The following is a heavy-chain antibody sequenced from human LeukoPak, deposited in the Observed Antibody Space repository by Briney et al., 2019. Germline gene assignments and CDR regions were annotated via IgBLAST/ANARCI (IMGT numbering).Heavy chain of an antibody. CDR3: GGYISGFYDY. Sequence: GGSLRLSCAASGFTFSSYAMSWVRQAPGKGLEWVSVFSTITDNTYYADSVKGRFTISRDNSEGTLFLQMNSLRAEDTAMYYCGGYISGFYDYWGQGTLVTVSS. V-gene: IGHV3-23*01. D-gene: IGHD6-19*01. CDR1: GFTFSSYA. CDR2: FSTITDNT. J-gene: IGHJ4*02.